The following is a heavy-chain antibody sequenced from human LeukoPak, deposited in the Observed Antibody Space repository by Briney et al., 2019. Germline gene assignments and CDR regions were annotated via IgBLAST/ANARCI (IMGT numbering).Heavy chain of an antibody. CDR3: ARVAGYSYGYLDY. D-gene: IGHD5-18*01. V-gene: IGHV3-21*01. Sequence: GGSLRLSCAASGFTFSSYSMNWVRQAPGKGLEWVSSISSSSSYICYADSVKGRFTISRDNAKNSLYLQMNSLRAEDTAVYYCARVAGYSYGYLDYWGQGTLVTVSS. CDR1: GFTFSSYS. CDR2: ISSSSSYI. J-gene: IGHJ4*02.